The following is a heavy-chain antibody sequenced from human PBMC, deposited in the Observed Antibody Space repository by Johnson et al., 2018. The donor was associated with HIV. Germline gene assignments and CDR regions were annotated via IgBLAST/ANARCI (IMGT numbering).Heavy chain of an antibody. Sequence: VQLVESGGGVVRPGGSLRLSCAASGFTFDDYGMSWVRQVPGKGLEWVSGINWNGGSTGYADSVKGRFTISRDNAKNSLYLQMNSLRAEDTALYYCARVGDRAMIVGGTDAFDIWGQGTMVTVSS. V-gene: IGHV3-20*04. D-gene: IGHD3-22*01. CDR3: ARVGDRAMIVGGTDAFDI. CDR2: INWNGGST. CDR1: GFTFDDYG. J-gene: IGHJ3*02.